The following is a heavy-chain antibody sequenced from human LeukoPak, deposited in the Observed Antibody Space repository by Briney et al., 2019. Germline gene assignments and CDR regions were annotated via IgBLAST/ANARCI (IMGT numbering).Heavy chain of an antibody. D-gene: IGHD2/OR15-2a*01. V-gene: IGHV1-69*06. CDR1: GGTFNNYA. Sequence: SVKVSCKASGGTFNNYAISWVRQAPGQGLEWMGGIIPIFDTPNFAQKFQGRVTITADKSTSTAYMDLSRLRSDDTAVYYCARVSTMSPNHHEDDAFDIWGQGTMVTVSS. CDR2: IIPIFDTP. CDR3: ARVSTMSPNHHEDDAFDI. J-gene: IGHJ3*02.